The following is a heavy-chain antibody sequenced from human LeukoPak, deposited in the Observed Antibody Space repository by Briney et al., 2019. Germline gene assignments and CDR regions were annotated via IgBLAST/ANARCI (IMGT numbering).Heavy chain of an antibody. V-gene: IGHV4-59*11. Sequence: SETLSPTCTVSGGSISSHYWSWIRQPPGKGLEWIGYIFYSGNTNYNPSLKSRVTISVDTSKNQFSLKLTSVTAADTAVYYCAREYVDSYFDYWGQGTLVTVSS. CDR3: AREYVDSYFDY. CDR2: IFYSGNT. CDR1: GGSISSHY. J-gene: IGHJ4*02. D-gene: IGHD3-16*01.